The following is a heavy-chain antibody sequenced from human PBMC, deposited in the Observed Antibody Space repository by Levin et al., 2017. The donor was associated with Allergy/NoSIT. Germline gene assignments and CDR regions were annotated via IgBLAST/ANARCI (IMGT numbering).Heavy chain of an antibody. Sequence: SETLSLTCTVSGASISSSRHYWGWIRQPPGKGLEWIGSFFYSGSTYYSPSLKSRVTISVDTSKNQLSLQLSSVTAADTAVYYCAGRDCSRTSCYVRDAFDIWGQGTMVTVSS. V-gene: IGHV4-39*01. D-gene: IGHD2-2*01. J-gene: IGHJ3*02. CDR1: GASISSSRHY. CDR2: FFYSGST. CDR3: AGRDCSRTSCYVRDAFDI.